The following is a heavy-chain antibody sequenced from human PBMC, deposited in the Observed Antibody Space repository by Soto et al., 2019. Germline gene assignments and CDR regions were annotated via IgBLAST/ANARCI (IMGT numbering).Heavy chain of an antibody. CDR1: GGSFSGYY. D-gene: IGHD3-10*01. CDR3: ARGFNYYGSGSYNY. CDR2: INHSGYI. V-gene: IGHV4-34*01. Sequence: VQLHQWGAGLLKPSETLSLTCAVSGGSFSGYYWTWIRQSPGKGLEWIGEINHSGYINYNPSLKSTVTISADTSKSQFSLNLSSVTAADTAVYYCARGFNYYGSGSYNYWGQGALVAVSS. J-gene: IGHJ4*02.